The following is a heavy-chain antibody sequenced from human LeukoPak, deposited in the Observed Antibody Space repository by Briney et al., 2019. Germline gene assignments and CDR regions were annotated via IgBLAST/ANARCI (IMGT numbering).Heavy chain of an antibody. Sequence: GASVKVSCKASGGTFSSYAISWVRQAPGQGLEWMGRIIPILGIANYAQKFQGRVTITADKSTSTAYMELSSLRSEDTAVYYCARDTAMVGYYYDSSGYSGYGAFDIWGQGTMVTVSS. CDR1: GGTFSSYA. J-gene: IGHJ3*02. D-gene: IGHD3-22*01. CDR2: IIPILGIA. CDR3: ARDTAMVGYYYDSSGYSGYGAFDI. V-gene: IGHV1-69*04.